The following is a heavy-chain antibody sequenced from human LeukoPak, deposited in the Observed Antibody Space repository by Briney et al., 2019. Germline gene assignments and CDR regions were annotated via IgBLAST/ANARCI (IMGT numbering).Heavy chain of an antibody. CDR3: ARSQGTITDSVPLDI. D-gene: IGHD5/OR15-5a*01. V-gene: IGHV3-74*01. J-gene: IGHJ3*02. CDR2: INSDGSST. CDR1: GFTFSSYW. Sequence: PGGSLRLSCAASGFTFSSYWMHWVRQAPGKGLVWVSRINSDGSSTSYADSVKGRFTISRDNAKNTLYLQMNSLRAEDTAVYYCARSQGTITDSVPLDIWGQGTMVTVSS.